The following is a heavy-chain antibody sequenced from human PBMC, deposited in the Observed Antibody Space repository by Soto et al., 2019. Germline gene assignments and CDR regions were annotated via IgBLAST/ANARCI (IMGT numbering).Heavy chain of an antibody. CDR2: ISAYNGNT. Sequence: QVQLVQSGAEVKKPGASVKVSCKASGYTFTSYGISWVRQAPGQGLEWMGWISAYNGNTNYAQKLRGRVTMTTDTSTSTAYMELRSLRSDDTAVYYCARETSSYGDYVYPFDYWGQGTLVTVSS. CDR1: GYTFTSYG. J-gene: IGHJ4*02. D-gene: IGHD4-17*01. CDR3: ARETSSYGDYVYPFDY. V-gene: IGHV1-18*04.